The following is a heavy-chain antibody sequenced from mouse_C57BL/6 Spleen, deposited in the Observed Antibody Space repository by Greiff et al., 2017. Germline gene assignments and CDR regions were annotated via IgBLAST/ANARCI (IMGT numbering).Heavy chain of an antibody. CDR2: IHPNSGST. CDR3: ASYSNDDGYFDV. J-gene: IGHJ1*03. Sequence: QVQLQQPGAELVKPGASVKLSCKASGYTFTSYWMPWVKQRPGQGLEWIGMIHPNSGSTNYNEKFKSKATLTVDKSSSTAYMQLSSLTSEDSAVYYCASYSNDDGYFDVWGTGTTVTVSS. V-gene: IGHV1-64*01. D-gene: IGHD2-12*01. CDR1: GYTFTSYW.